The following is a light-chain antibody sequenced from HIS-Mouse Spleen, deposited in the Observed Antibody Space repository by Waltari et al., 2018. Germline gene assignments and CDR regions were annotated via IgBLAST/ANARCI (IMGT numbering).Light chain of an antibody. CDR1: SSNIGSNY. CDR3: AAWDDSLSGHVV. CDR2: RKN. J-gene: IGLJ2*01. V-gene: IGLV1-47*01. Sequence: QPVLTQPPSASGTPGQRVTISCSGSSSNIGSNYVYWYQQLPGTAPKLLIYRKNQRPSGVPDRFSGSKSGTSASLAISGLRSEDEADYYCAAWDDSLSGHVVFGGGTKLTVL.